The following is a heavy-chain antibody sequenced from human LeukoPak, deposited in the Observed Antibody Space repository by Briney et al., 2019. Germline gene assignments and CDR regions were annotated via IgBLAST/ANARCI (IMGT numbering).Heavy chain of an antibody. CDR1: GFTFSSYS. D-gene: IGHD5-12*01. V-gene: IGHV3-21*01. CDR2: ISSSSRSYI. Sequence: GGSLRLSCAASGFTFSSYSMNWVRQAPGKGLEWVSSISSSSRSYIYYADSVKGRFTISRDNAKNSLYLQMNSLRAEDTAVYYCVKDWLSPSINWGQGTLVTVSS. J-gene: IGHJ4*02. CDR3: VKDWLSPSIN.